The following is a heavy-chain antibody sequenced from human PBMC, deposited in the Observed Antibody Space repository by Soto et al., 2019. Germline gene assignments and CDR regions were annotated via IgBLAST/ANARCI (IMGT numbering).Heavy chain of an antibody. CDR2: ISYSAST. Sequence: SETLSLTCTVSGGSISSGGYYWSWIRQHPGKGLEWIGYISYSASTNYNPSLQSRVTISVDTSKNQFSLRLSSVTAADTAVYFCARDYRPTYYYDSGGYYPPTYFDSWGQGALVTVSS. V-gene: IGHV4-30-4*08. J-gene: IGHJ4*02. D-gene: IGHD3-22*01. CDR1: GGSISSGGYY. CDR3: ARDYRPTYYYDSGGYYPPTYFDS.